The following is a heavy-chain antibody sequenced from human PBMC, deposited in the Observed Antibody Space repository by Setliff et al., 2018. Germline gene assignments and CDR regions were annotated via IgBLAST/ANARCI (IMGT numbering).Heavy chain of an antibody. V-gene: IGHV3-21*01. D-gene: IGHD6-13*01. J-gene: IGHJ3*02. CDR1: GFTFSTHS. CDR2: ISRSSTYI. Sequence: RLDCTASGFTFSTHSMNWVRQAPGKGLEWVSSISRSSTYIYYADSMKGRFTISRDNAKNSLYLQMNSLRAEDTAVYYCASAGHSGSWFPFDAFHIWGQGTMVTVSS. CDR3: ASAGHSGSWFPFDAFHI.